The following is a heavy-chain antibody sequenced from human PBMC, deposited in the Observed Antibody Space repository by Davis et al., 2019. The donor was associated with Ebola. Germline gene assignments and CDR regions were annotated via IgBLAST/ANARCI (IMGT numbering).Heavy chain of an antibody. CDR1: GFTFSSYG. CDR2: ISYDGSNK. Sequence: GESLKISCAASGFTFSSYGMHWVRQAPGKGLEWVAVISYDGSNKYYADSVKGRFTISRDNSKNTLYLQMNSLRAEDTAVYYCAKDLVYYDSSGLVDYWGQGTLVTVSS. CDR3: AKDLVYYDSSGLVDY. D-gene: IGHD3-22*01. J-gene: IGHJ4*02. V-gene: IGHV3-30*18.